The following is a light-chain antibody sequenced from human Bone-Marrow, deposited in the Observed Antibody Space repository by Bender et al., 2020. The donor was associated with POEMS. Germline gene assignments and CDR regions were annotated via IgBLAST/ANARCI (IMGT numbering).Light chain of an antibody. V-gene: IGLV2-14*03. Sequence: QSALTQPRSVSGSPGQSVAISCTGTSSDVGGYDLVSWYQHHPGKAPKLMIYDVSNRPSGVSSRFSGSKSGNTASLTISGLQPEDEADYYCNSYTMSSSWVFGGGTKVTVL. J-gene: IGLJ3*02. CDR3: NSYTMSSSWV. CDR1: SSDVGGYDL. CDR2: DVS.